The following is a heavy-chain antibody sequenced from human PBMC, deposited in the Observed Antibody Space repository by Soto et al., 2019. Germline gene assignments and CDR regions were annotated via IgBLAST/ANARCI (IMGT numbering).Heavy chain of an antibody. D-gene: IGHD6-19*01. CDR2: TSFDGSSG. CDR3: SKSPPAVAGDFDY. V-gene: IGHV3-30*18. Sequence: QVQLVESGGGVVQPGRSLRLSCAASGFTFSSSGMHWVRQAPGKGLEWVAVTSFDGSSGYYADSVRGRFTISRDNSNNTLYLQMNSLRAEDTGGFYCSKSPPAVAGDFDYWGQGTLVTVSS. J-gene: IGHJ4*02. CDR1: GFTFSSSG.